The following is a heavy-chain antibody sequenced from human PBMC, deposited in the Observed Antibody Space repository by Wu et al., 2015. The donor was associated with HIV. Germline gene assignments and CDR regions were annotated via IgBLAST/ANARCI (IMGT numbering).Heavy chain of an antibody. CDR1: GGTFSSYA. D-gene: IGHD4-17*01. J-gene: IGHJ3*02. Sequence: QVQLVQSGAEVKKPGSSVKVSCKASGGTFSSYAISWVRQAPGQGLEWMGRIIPIFGTANYAQKFQGRVTITADESTSTAYMELSSLRSEDTAVYYCARDSMIRGNYGDYEEMGGGNAFDIWGQGTMVTVSS. CDR3: ARDSMIRGNYGDYEEMGGGNAFDI. V-gene: IGHV1-69*13. CDR2: IIPIFGTA.